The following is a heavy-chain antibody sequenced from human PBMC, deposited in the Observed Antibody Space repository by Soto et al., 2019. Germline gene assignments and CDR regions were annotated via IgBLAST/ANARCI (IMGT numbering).Heavy chain of an antibody. V-gene: IGHV1-18*01. J-gene: IGHJ4*02. D-gene: IGHD2-2*02. Sequence: ASVKVSCKASGYTFTSYGISWVRQAPGQGLEWMGWISAYNGNTNYAQKLQGRVTMTTDTSTSTAYMELRSLRSDDTAVYYCAVVHYTDRDYYFDYWGQGTLVTVSS. CDR1: GYTFTSYG. CDR3: AVVHYTDRDYYFDY. CDR2: ISAYNGNT.